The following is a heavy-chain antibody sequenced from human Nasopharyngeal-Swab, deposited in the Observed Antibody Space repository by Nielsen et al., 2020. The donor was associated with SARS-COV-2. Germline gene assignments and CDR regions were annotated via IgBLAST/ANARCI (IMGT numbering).Heavy chain of an antibody. V-gene: IGHV5-51*01. CDR2: IYPGNSDT. CDR3: ARRAARDGYNYEVDP. Sequence: GESLKISCKTSGYNFANYWIGWVRQMPGKGLEWMGSIYPGNSDTRYSPAFHGRVTISADKSINTAYIQWTSLRASDTAVYYCARRAARDGYNYEVDPWGQGTLVSVSS. CDR1: GYNFANYW. J-gene: IGHJ5*02. D-gene: IGHD5-24*01.